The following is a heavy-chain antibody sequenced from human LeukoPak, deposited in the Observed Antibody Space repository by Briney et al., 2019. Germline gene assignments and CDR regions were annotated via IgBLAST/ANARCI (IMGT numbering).Heavy chain of an antibody. CDR1: GFTFSSYE. CDR3: AKDRWFAMVREVNWFDP. J-gene: IGHJ5*02. CDR2: ISSGGSTV. D-gene: IGHD3-10*01. Sequence: GGSLRLSCAASGFTFSSYEMNWVRQAPGKGLEWVSYISSGGSTVYYADSVKGRFTISRDNSKNTLYLQMNSLRAEDTAVYYCAKDRWFAMVREVNWFDPWGQGTLVTVSS. V-gene: IGHV3-48*03.